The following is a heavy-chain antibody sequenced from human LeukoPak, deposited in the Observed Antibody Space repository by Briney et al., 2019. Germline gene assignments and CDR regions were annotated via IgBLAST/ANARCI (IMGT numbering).Heavy chain of an antibody. D-gene: IGHD1-1*01. J-gene: IGHJ5*02. CDR3: GRANEISNYNWFDP. CDR1: GGSFSGYF. V-gene: IGHV4-34*01. CDR2: INHSGST. Sequence: SETLSLTCAVYGGSFSGYFWNWIRQPPGKGLEWIGEINHSGSTNYNPSLKSRATISVDRSKNRFSLKLTSVTAADTAVYYCGRANEISNYNWFDPWGQGTLVTVSS.